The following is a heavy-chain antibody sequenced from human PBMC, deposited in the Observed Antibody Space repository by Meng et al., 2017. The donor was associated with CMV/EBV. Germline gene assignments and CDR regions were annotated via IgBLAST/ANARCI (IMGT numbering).Heavy chain of an antibody. CDR1: GFTFSSYD. CDR3: ARGPGYCSSTSCYMWLDGGGMDV. V-gene: IGHV3-13*01. D-gene: IGHD2-2*02. J-gene: IGHJ6*02. CDR2: IGTAGDT. Sequence: ETLSLTCAASGFTFSSYDMHWVRQATGKGLEWVSAIGTAGDTYYPGSVKGRFTISRENAKNSLYLQMNSLRAGDTAVYYCARGPGYCSSTSCYMWLDGGGMDVWGQGTTVTVSS.